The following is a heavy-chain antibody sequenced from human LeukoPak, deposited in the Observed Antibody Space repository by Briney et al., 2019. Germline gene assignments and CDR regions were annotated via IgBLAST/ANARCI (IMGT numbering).Heavy chain of an antibody. V-gene: IGHV3-30-3*01. CDR1: GFTCSSYA. CDR2: ISYDGSNK. CDR3: ARYDARYGMDV. J-gene: IGHJ6*02. Sequence: GRSLRLSCAASGFTCSSYAMHWVRQAPGKGLEGVAVISYDGSNKYYEDPVKGRFTISRDNSKNTLYLQMNSLRAEDTAVYYCARYDARYGMDVWGQGTTVTVSS. D-gene: IGHD1-1*01.